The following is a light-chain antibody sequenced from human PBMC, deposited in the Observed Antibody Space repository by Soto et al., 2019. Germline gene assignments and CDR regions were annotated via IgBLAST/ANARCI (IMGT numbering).Light chain of an antibody. V-gene: IGLV2-14*03. J-gene: IGLJ1*01. CDR3: KSYTSHNTYV. CDR1: SSDVGAFNY. Sequence: QSALTQPASVSGSPGQAITISCSGTSSDVGAFNYVSWYQQHPGKAPKLMIYDVSNRPSWVSNRFSGSKSGNTASLTISGLRAEDEADYYCKSYTSHNTYVFGTGTKLTVL. CDR2: DVS.